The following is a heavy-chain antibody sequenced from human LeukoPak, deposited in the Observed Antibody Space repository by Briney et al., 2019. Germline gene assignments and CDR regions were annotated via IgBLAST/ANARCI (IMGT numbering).Heavy chain of an antibody. Sequence: ASVKVSCKASGYTFTGYYMHWVRQAPGQGVEWMGWINPNSGGTNYAQKFQGRVTMTRDTSISTAYMELSRLRSDDTAVYYCATLINTKNYYYGMDVWGQGTTVTVSS. CDR1: GYTFTGYY. CDR2: INPNSGGT. D-gene: IGHD3-16*01. V-gene: IGHV1-2*02. J-gene: IGHJ6*02. CDR3: ATLINTKNYYYGMDV.